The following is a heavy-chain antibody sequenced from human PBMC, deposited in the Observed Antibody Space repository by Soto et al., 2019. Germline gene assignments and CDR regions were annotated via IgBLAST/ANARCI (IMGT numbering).Heavy chain of an antibody. Sequence: SETLSLTCSVSCDSMNTYFWTWIRQPPGKGLEWIGYIYDGGTTNYNPSLNSRAAISVDTSKNQFSLNLTSVTAADSAMYYCARSFTYGAQRFDYWGQGALVTVSS. V-gene: IGHV4-59*01. CDR1: CDSMNTYF. CDR2: IYDGGTT. CDR3: ARSFTYGAQRFDY. D-gene: IGHD3-10*01. J-gene: IGHJ4*02.